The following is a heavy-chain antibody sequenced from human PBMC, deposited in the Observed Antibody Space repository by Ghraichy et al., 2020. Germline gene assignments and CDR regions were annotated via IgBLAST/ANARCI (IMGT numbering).Heavy chain of an antibody. D-gene: IGHD6-19*01. J-gene: IGHJ4*02. Sequence: WGSLRLSCAASGFTFSSYAMSWVRQAPGKGLEWVSAISGSGGSTYYADSVKGRFTISRDNSKNTLYLQMNSLRAEDTAVYYCAKAALRGGWYRGYFDYWGQGTLVTVSS. CDR3: AKAALRGGWYRGYFDY. V-gene: IGHV3-23*01. CDR1: GFTFSSYA. CDR2: ISGSGGST.